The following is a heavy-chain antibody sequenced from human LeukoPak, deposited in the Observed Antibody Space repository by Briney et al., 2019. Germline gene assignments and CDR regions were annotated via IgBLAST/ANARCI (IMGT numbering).Heavy chain of an antibody. V-gene: IGHV1-18*04. CDR2: ISTYDSHT. CDR1: GYTFTAYY. CDR3: ARDRGSSSWANWFDP. D-gene: IGHD6-13*01. J-gene: IGHJ5*02. Sequence: TSVKVSCKSSGYTFTAYYIHWVRQAPGQGLEWMGWISTYDSHTNYAQKLQGRVTMTTDTSTSTAYMELRSLRSDDTAVYYCARDRGSSSWANWFDPWGQGTLVTVSS.